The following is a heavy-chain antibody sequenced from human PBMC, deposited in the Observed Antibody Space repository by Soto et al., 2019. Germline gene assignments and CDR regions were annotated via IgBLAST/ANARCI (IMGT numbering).Heavy chain of an antibody. J-gene: IGHJ2*01. CDR1: GGSISSYY. CDR2: IYYSGST. Sequence: SETLSLTCTVSGGSISSYYWSWIRQPPGKGLEWIGYIYYSGSTNYNPSLKSRVTISVDTSKNQFSLKLSSVTAADTAVYYCAELVRDFWSGPYWYFDLWGRGTLVTVSS. D-gene: IGHD3-3*01. V-gene: IGHV4-59*01. CDR3: AELVRDFWSGPYWYFDL.